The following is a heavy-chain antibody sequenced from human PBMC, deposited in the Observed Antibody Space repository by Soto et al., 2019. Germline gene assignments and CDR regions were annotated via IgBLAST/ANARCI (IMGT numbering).Heavy chain of an antibody. CDR2: ISSSGSTI. D-gene: IGHD6-6*01. J-gene: IGHJ5*02. V-gene: IGHV3-48*03. Sequence: GGSLRLSCAASGFTFSSYEMNWVRQAPGKGLEWVSYISSSGSTIYYADSVKGRFTISRDNAKNSLYLQMNSLRAEDTAVYYCARDQPLYSCSSPWFDPWGQGTLVTVSS. CDR3: ARDQPLYSCSSPWFDP. CDR1: GFTFSSYE.